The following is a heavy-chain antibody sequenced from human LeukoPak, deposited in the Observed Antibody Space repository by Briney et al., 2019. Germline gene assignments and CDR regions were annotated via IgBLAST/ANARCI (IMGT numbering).Heavy chain of an antibody. CDR2: ISAYNGNT. V-gene: IGHV1-18*04. J-gene: IGHJ4*02. CDR1: GYAFSGYY. D-gene: IGHD7-27*01. CDR3: AKSQRTGDIDY. Sequence: GASVKVSCKASGYAFSGYYIHWVRQAPGQGLEWMGWISAYNGNTNYAQKLQGRVTMTTDTSTSTAYMELRSLRSDDTAVYYCAKSQRTGDIDYWGQGTLVTVSS.